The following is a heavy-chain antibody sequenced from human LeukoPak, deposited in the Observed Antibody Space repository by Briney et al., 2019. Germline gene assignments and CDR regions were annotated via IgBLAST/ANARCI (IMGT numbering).Heavy chain of an antibody. CDR3: VRGDDYIFDY. D-gene: IGHD4-11*01. Sequence: PSETLSLTCTVSGDSISSSNWWSWVRQSPGKGLEWIGEISHSGATNHNPSLKSRVTMSLDKSKNQLSLRVNSVTAADAAVYYCVRGDDYIFDYWGQGTLVTVSS. J-gene: IGHJ4*02. CDR1: GDSISSSNW. CDR2: ISHSGAT. V-gene: IGHV4-4*02.